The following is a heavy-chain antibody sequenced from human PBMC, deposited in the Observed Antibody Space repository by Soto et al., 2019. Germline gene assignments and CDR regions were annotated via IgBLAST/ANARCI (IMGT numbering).Heavy chain of an antibody. J-gene: IGHJ6*02. V-gene: IGHV1-3*01. CDR3: AGGIVAAYYYYGMDA. Sequence: ASVKVSCTASGYTFTSYAMHWVRQAPGQRLEWMGWINAGNGNTKYSQKFQGRVTITRDTSASTAYMELSSLRSEDTAVYYCAGGIVAAYYYYGMDAWGQGTTVNSP. CDR1: GYTFTSYA. CDR2: INAGNGNT. D-gene: IGHD5-12*01.